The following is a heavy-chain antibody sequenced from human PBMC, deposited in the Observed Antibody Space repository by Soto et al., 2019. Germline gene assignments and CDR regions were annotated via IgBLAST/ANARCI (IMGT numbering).Heavy chain of an antibody. J-gene: IGHJ5*02. Sequence: SETLSLTCTVSGGSISSGGYYWSWIRQHPGKGLEWIGYIYYSGSTYYNPSLKSRVTISVDTSKNQFSLKLSSVTAADTAVYYCAGYVDIVATGGKYNWFDPWGQGTLVTVSS. CDR2: IYYSGST. V-gene: IGHV4-31*03. D-gene: IGHD5-12*01. CDR1: GGSISSGGYY. CDR3: AGYVDIVATGGKYNWFDP.